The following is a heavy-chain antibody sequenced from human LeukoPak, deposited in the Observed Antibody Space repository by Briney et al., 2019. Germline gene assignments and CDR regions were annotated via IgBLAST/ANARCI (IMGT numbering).Heavy chain of an antibody. J-gene: IGHJ3*01. CDR1: GFIVRTNY. V-gene: IGHV3-53*01. CDR3: VRAVHHLFYSDSSGYYGDAFDV. CDR2: IYSGGTI. Sequence: GGSLRLSCAASGFIVRTNYMSWVRQAPGKGLEWVSVIYSGGTIRYSDCVKGRITISRDNSRDTLHLQMNSLRVDDTAVYYCVRAVHHLFYSDSSGYYGDAFDVWGQGTVVTVSS. D-gene: IGHD3-22*01.